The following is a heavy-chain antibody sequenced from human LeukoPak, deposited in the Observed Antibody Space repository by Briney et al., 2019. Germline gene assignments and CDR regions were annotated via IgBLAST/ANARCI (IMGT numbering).Heavy chain of an antibody. CDR2: ISSSSSYI. Sequence: GGSLRLSCAASGFTFSSYSMNWVRQAPGKGLEWVSSISSSSSYIYYADSVKGRFTISRGNAKNSLYLQMNSPRAEDTAVYYCARALKVGATLDYWGQGTLVTVSS. CDR1: GFTFSSYS. J-gene: IGHJ4*02. V-gene: IGHV3-21*01. CDR3: ARALKVGATLDY. D-gene: IGHD1-26*01.